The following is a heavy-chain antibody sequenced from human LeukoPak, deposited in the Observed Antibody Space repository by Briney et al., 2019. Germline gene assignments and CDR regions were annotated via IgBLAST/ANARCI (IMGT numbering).Heavy chain of an antibody. CDR2: FYYSGST. CDR1: GGSISNYY. Sequence: PSETLSLTCTVSGGSISNYYWSWIRQPPGKGLEWIGYFYYSGSTNYNPSLKSRVTISVDTSKNQFSLKLSSVTAADTAVYYCARGSGSYPYYFDYWGQGTLVTVSS. CDR3: ARGSGSYPYYFDY. V-gene: IGHV4-59*01. J-gene: IGHJ4*02. D-gene: IGHD3-10*01.